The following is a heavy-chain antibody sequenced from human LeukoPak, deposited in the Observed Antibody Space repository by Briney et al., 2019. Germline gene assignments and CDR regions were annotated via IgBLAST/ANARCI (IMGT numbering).Heavy chain of an antibody. D-gene: IGHD3-3*01. CDR3: ARRNTGYYDFWSGYHTLNWFDP. CDR1: GGSISSSSYY. V-gene: IGHV4-39*01. J-gene: IGHJ5*02. Sequence: PSETLSLTCTVSGGSISSSSYYWGWIRQPPGKGLEWIGSIYYSGSTYYNPSLKSRVTISVDTSKNQFSLELSSVTAADTAVYYCARRNTGYYDFWSGYHTLNWFDPWGQGTLVTVSS. CDR2: IYYSGST.